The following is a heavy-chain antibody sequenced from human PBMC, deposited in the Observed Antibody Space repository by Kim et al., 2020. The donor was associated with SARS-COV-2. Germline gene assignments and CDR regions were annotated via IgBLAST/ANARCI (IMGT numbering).Heavy chain of an antibody. Sequence: YADSVKGRFTVSRDNSKNTVSLHLNSLRGEDSATYYCAKSPPLITAYFDCWAQGTLVTVSS. J-gene: IGHJ4*02. CDR3: AKSPPLITAYFDC. D-gene: IGHD3-10*01. V-gene: IGHV3-23*05.